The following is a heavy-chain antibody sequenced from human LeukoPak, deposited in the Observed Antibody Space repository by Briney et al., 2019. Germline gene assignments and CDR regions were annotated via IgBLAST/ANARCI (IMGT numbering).Heavy chain of an antibody. D-gene: IGHD2-15*01. CDR2: ISDNGST. CDR3: ARGFCRGESCYSGEYFQH. V-gene: IGHV4-34*01. J-gene: IGHJ1*01. CDR1: GESLNDYY. Sequence: PSGTLSLTCGVHGESLNDYYWSWIRQSPGKGLEWIGEISDNGSTTFNPSLESRLTISVDTSKNQFSLKLTSVTAADASVYFCARGFCRGESCYSGEYFQHWGQGTLVTVSS.